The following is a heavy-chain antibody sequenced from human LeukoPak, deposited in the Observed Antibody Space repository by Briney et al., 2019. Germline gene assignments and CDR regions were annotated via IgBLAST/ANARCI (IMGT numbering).Heavy chain of an antibody. CDR1: GFTFSSYA. D-gene: IGHD3-22*01. V-gene: IGHV3-7*03. CDR3: AKDLYYRPSSGYCC. J-gene: IGHJ4*02. Sequence: GGSLRLSCAASGFTFSSYAMSWVRQAPGKGLEWVANIKQDGSEKYYVDSVKGRFTISRDNAKNSLYLQMNSLRAEDTAVYYCAKDLYYRPSSGYCCWGQGTLVTVSS. CDR2: IKQDGSEK.